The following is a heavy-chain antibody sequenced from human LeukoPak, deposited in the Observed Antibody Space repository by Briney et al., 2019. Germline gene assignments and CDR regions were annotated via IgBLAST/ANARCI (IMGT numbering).Heavy chain of an antibody. Sequence: GGSLRLSCAASGFTFSDYYMSWIRQAPGKGLEWVSYISSSGSTIYYADSVKGRFTISRDNAKNSLYLQMNNLRAEDTAVYYCASKGGSFTISGVLYNDAFAIWGQGTMVTAS. V-gene: IGHV3-11*04. D-gene: IGHD3-3*01. J-gene: IGHJ3*02. CDR3: ASKGGSFTISGVLYNDAFAI. CDR1: GFTFSDYY. CDR2: ISSSGSTI.